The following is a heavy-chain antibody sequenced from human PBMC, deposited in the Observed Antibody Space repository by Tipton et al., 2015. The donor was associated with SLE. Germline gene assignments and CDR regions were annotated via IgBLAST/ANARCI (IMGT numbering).Heavy chain of an antibody. J-gene: IGHJ4*02. Sequence: TLSLTCTVSGGSISSYYWSWIRQPPGKGLEWIGYIYYSGSTNYNPSLKSRVAISVDTSKNQFSLKLSSVTAADTAVYYCARHGGSMGGSFGYWGQGTLVTVSS. D-gene: IGHD1-26*01. CDR3: ARHGGSMGGSFGY. CDR2: IYYSGST. CDR1: GGSISSYY. V-gene: IGHV4-59*08.